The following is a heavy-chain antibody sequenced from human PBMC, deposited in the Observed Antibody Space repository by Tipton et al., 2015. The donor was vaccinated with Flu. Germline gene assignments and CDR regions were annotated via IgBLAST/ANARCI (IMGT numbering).Heavy chain of an antibody. D-gene: IGHD3-10*01. J-gene: IGHJ5*02. V-gene: IGHV5-51*01. CDR2: IYPSDSET. CDR1: GYSFTSYW. Sequence: QLVQSGAEVKRPGESLKISCKGSGYSFTSYWIAWVRQMPGKGLEWMGTIYPSDSETKYSPSFQGQVTISADKSTSTAYLHWSSPKASDTAIYYCGRQGGRYYDNWFDPWGQGTLVTVSS. CDR3: GRQGGRYYDNWFDP.